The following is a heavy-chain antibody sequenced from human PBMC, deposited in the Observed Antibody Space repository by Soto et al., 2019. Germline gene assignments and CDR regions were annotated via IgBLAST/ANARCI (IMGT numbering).Heavy chain of an antibody. J-gene: IGHJ6*02. CDR1: GYSFTTYW. D-gene: IGHD6-13*01. CDR3: ARPRSSSRNYYGMDV. CDR2: IYPGDSDT. Sequence: GESLKISCKASGYSFTTYWIGWVRQMPGKGLEWMGIIYPGDSDTKYSPSLQGQVTISADTSISTAYLQWTSLKASDTAMYYCARPRSSSRNYYGMDVWGQGTTVTVSS. V-gene: IGHV5-51*01.